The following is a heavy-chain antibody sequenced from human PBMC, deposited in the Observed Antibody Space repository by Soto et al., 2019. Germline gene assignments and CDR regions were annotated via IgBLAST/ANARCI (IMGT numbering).Heavy chain of an antibody. J-gene: IGHJ6*02. V-gene: IGHV3-48*02. CDR2: ISRSSTGI. D-gene: IGHD3-10*01. Sequence: EVQLVESGGGLVQPGGSLRLSCAASGFTFSLYSMSWVRQAPGKGLEWVSYISRSSTGIHYADSVKGRFTISRDAATNSMHLQMTSLRDGDTAVYYCARAVTWGLDVWGQGTTVSISS. CDR3: ARAVTWGLDV. CDR1: GFTFSLYS.